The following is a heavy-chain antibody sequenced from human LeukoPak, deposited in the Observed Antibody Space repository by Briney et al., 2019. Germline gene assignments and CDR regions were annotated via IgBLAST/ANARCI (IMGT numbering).Heavy chain of an antibody. J-gene: IGHJ4*02. CDR2: INPSGGST. Sequence: ASVKVSCKASGYTFTSYYMHWVRQAPGQGLEWMGIINPSGGSTSYAQKFQGRVTMTRDMSTSTVYMELSSLRSEDTAVYYCAKDRLWFGEYGGASFDYWGQGTLVTVSS. CDR3: AKDRLWFGEYGGASFDY. D-gene: IGHD3-10*01. V-gene: IGHV1-46*01. CDR1: GYTFTSYY.